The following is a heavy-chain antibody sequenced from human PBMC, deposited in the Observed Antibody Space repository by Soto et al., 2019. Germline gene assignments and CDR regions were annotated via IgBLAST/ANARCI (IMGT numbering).Heavy chain of an antibody. CDR3: AKGHYYYDSSGVIDY. CDR1: GITFDDYA. D-gene: IGHD3-22*01. Sequence: EVQLLESGGDLIQPGGSLRLSCVASGITFDDYAMHWVRQAPGKGLEWVSGISWNSGSIGYADSVKGRFTISRDNAKNSLYLQMNSLRAEDTALYYCAKGHYYYDSSGVIDYWGQGTLVTVSS. V-gene: IGHV3-9*01. CDR2: ISWNSGSI. J-gene: IGHJ4*02.